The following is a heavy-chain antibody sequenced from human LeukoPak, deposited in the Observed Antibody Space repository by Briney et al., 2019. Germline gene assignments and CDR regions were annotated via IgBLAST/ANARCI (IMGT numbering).Heavy chain of an antibody. Sequence: ASVKVSCKAYGYTFPSYGISGVRQAPGQGLEWMGWISAYNGNTNYAQKLQGRVTMTTDTSTSTAYMELRSLRSDDTAVYYCARDGAYSSSWYYFDYWGQGTLVTVSS. CDR3: ARDGAYSSSWYYFDY. J-gene: IGHJ4*02. V-gene: IGHV1-18*01. D-gene: IGHD6-13*01. CDR1: GYTFPSYG. CDR2: ISAYNGNT.